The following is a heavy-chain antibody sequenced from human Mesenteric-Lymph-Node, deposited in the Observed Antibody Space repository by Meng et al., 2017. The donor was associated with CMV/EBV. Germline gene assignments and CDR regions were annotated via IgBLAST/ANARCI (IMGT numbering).Heavy chain of an antibody. V-gene: IGHV3-30*02. J-gene: IGHJ6*02. D-gene: IGHD2-2*01. CDR2: IRYDGSKK. CDR1: GFTFSSHD. CDR3: AREGSAAQYYYGMDV. Sequence: GESLKISCAASGFTFSSHDMHWVRQAPGKGLEWLAFIRYDGSKKSYAESVKGRFTISRDNSKDTLYLQMNSLRAEDTAVYYCAREGSAAQYYYGMDVWGQGTTVTVSS.